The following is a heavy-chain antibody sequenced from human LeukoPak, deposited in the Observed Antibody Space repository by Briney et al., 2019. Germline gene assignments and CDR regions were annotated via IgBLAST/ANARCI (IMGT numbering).Heavy chain of an antibody. CDR3: ARVFGNAFDI. Sequence: PGGSLRLSCAASGFTFSSYEMNWVRQAPGKGLEWVSYISSSGSTIYYADSVKGRFTISRDNAKNSLYLQMNSLRAEDTAVYYCARVFGNAFDIWGQGTVVTVSS. CDR1: GFTFSSYE. J-gene: IGHJ3*02. CDR2: ISSSGSTI. D-gene: IGHD3-3*01. V-gene: IGHV3-48*03.